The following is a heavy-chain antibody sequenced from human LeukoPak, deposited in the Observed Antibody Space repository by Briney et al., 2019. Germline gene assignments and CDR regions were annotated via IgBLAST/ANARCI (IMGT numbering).Heavy chain of an antibody. CDR1: GFSFSSYS. V-gene: IGHV3-21*01. J-gene: IGHJ4*02. CDR3: ARDHLGDGYNYFDY. Sequence: GDSLRLSCAASGFSFSSYSMTWVRQAPGKGLEWVSSISSSSSFIYYADSVKGRFTISRDNAKNSLYLQMNSLRAEDTAVYYCARDHLGDGYNYFDYWGQGTLVTVSS. CDR2: ISSSSSFI. D-gene: IGHD5-24*01.